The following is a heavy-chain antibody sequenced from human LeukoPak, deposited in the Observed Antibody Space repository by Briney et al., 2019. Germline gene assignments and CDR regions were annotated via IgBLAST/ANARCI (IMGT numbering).Heavy chain of an antibody. CDR2: IYCSGST. Sequence: PSETLSLTCTVSGGSISSYYWSWIRQPPGKGLEWIGYIYCSGSTNYNPSPKSRVTISVDTSKNQFSLKLSSVTAADTAVYYCARARSPFLGYCSSTSCEGQYYFDYWGQGTLVTVSS. J-gene: IGHJ4*02. V-gene: IGHV4-59*01. D-gene: IGHD2-2*01. CDR1: GGSISSYY. CDR3: ARARSPFLGYCSSTSCEGQYYFDY.